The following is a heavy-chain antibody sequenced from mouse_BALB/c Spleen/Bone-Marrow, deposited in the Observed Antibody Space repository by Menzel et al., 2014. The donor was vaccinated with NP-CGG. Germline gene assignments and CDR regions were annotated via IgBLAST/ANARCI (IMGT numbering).Heavy chain of an antibody. J-gene: IGHJ3*01. CDR3: TTGGNDWFAY. D-gene: IGHD2-1*01. V-gene: IGHV1-7*01. CDR1: GYTFTSYW. Sequence: VHLVESGPELAKPGASVKMSCRASGYTFTSYWMNWVKQRPVQGLEWIGSINPTSGYTEYNQKFKDKATLTTDKSSSTAYMQLSSLTSEDSAVYYCTTGGNDWFAYWGQGTLVTVSA. CDR2: INPTSGYT.